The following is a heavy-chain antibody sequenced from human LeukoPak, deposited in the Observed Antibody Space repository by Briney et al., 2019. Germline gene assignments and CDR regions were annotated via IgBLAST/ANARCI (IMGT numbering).Heavy chain of an antibody. CDR3: AKDPAVVVPAVFDY. CDR1: GFTFSSYA. V-gene: IGHV3-23*01. Sequence: GGSLRLSCAASGFTFSSYAMSWVRQAPGKSLEWVSGIGGSGSRTYYADSVKGRFTISRDNSKNTLYLQMNSLRAEDTAVYYCAKDPAVVVPAVFDYWGQGTLVTVSS. D-gene: IGHD2-2*01. CDR2: IGGSGSRT. J-gene: IGHJ4*02.